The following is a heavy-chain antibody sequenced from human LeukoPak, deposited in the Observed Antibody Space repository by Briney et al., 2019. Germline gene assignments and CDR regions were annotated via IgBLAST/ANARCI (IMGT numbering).Heavy chain of an antibody. Sequence: SETLSLTCTVSGGSISSSSYYWGWIRQPPGKGLEWIGSIYYSGSTYHNPSLKSRVTISVDTSKNQFSLKLSSVTAADTAVYYCAREVRGSYYLFDYWGQGTLVTVSS. J-gene: IGHJ4*02. CDR1: GGSISSSSYY. V-gene: IGHV4-39*02. CDR2: IYYSGST. CDR3: AREVRGSYYLFDY. D-gene: IGHD1-26*01.